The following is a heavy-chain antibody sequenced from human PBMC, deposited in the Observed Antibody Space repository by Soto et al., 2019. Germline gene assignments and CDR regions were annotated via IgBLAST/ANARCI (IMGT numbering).Heavy chain of an antibody. Sequence: QVRLQQWGAGLLKPSETLSLTCAVYGGSLSAFYWTWIRQAPGKGLEWIGEINQSGSPTYNPSLKSRLTISVDTSQNQFSLNLQYGTDADTAVYYCARLAATGLYWGQGTLVTVSS. CDR2: INQSGSP. CDR3: ARLAATGLY. D-gene: IGHD6-13*01. CDR1: GGSLSAFY. J-gene: IGHJ4*02. V-gene: IGHV4-34*01.